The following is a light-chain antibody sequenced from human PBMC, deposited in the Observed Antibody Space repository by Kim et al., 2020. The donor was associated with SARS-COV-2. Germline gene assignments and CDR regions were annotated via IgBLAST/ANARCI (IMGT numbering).Light chain of an antibody. CDR3: QSYDNSLRGYV. V-gene: IGLV1-40*01. J-gene: IGLJ1*01. CDR1: SSNIGAGFD. Sequence: QRVTISCTGSSSNIGAGFDVHWYQHLPGTAPKRLIFDNTNRPSGVPDRFSGSKSGTSASLAITGLQVEDEAEYYCQSYDNSLRGYVFGTGTKVTVL. CDR2: DNT.